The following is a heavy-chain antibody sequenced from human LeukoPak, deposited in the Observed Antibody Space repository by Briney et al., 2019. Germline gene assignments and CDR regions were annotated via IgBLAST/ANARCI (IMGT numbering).Heavy chain of an antibody. J-gene: IGHJ4*02. V-gene: IGHV3-7*01. CDR1: GFTFSSYW. Sequence: PGGSLRLSCAASGFTFSSYWMSWVRQAPGKGLEWVANIKQDGSEKYYVDSVKGRFTISRDNAKNSLYLQMNSLRAEDTAVYYCARIGRGFGEIRDYWGQGTLVTVSS. CDR2: IKQDGSEK. CDR3: ARIGRGFGEIRDY. D-gene: IGHD3-10*01.